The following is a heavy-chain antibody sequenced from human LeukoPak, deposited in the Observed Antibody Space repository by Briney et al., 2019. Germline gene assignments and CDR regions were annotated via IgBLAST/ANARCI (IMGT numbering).Heavy chain of an antibody. J-gene: IGHJ4*02. CDR3: ASKPVAVDKFDY. CDR2: INHSGST. CDR1: GGSFSGYY. V-gene: IGHV4-34*01. D-gene: IGHD6-19*01. Sequence: SETLSLTCAVYGGSFSGYYWSWIRQPPGKGLEWIGEINHSGSTNYNPSLKSRVTISVDTSKNQFSLKLSSLTAADTAVYYCASKPVAVDKFDYWGQGTLVTVSS.